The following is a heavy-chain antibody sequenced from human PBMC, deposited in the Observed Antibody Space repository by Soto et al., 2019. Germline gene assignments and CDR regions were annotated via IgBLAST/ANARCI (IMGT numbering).Heavy chain of an antibody. V-gene: IGHV4-34*01. CDR2: INHSGNT. J-gene: IGHJ4*01. D-gene: IGHD1-26*01. CDR3: ANLIVFHSSYYHDY. CDR1: GVPFSGYY. Sequence: QVQLQQWGAGLLKPSETLSLTCAVYGVPFSGYYWSWIRQSPGKGLEWIGGINHSGNTNYNPSLKSRVTMLVDTSKNQFSLSLSSVTAADTAVYYCANLIVFHSSYYHDYWGHGTLVTVSS.